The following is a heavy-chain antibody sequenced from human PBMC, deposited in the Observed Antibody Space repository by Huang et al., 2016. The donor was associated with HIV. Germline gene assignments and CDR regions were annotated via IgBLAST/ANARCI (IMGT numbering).Heavy chain of an antibody. CDR2: IDHSGST. V-gene: IGHV4-34*01. J-gene: IGHJ4*02. D-gene: IGHD6-6*01. CDR3: AGGPHSARTLDF. Sequence: QVQLQQWGAGLLKPSETLSLTCAVYGGSFTGYYWSWFRQPPGQGLEWIGEIDHSGSTNYTPSLKSRVTMSVDTSKNQFSLMLISVTAANTAMYYCAGGPHSARTLDFWGQGTLVTVSS. CDR1: GGSFTGYY.